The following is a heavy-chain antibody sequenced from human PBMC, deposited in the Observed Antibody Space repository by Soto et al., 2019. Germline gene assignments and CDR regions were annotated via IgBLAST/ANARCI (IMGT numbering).Heavy chain of an antibody. D-gene: IGHD5-12*01. V-gene: IGHV3-30-3*01. CDR1: GFTFSSYA. J-gene: IGHJ6*02. CDR3: ARESGYSGLHYYYGMDV. Sequence: HPGGSLRLSCAASGFTFSSYAMHWFRQAPGKGLEWVAVISYDGSNKYYADSVKGRFTISRDNSKNTLYLQMNSLRAEDTAVYYCARESGYSGLHYYYGMDVWGQGTTVTVSS. CDR2: ISYDGSNK.